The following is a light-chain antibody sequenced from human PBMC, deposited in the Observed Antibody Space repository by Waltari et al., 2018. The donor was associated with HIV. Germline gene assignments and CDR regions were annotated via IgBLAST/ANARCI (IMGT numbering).Light chain of an antibody. CDR1: NIGSKG. CDR3: QVWDSSTDLRV. J-gene: IGLJ2*01. V-gene: IGLV3-21*02. Sequence: SYVLTQPPSVSVAPGQTARITCGGDNIGSKGVHWYQKKPGQAPVLVVYDDSHRPSGIPERFSGSSSWNTATLTISRVEAGDEADFYCQVWDSSTDLRVFGGGTKLTVL. CDR2: DDS.